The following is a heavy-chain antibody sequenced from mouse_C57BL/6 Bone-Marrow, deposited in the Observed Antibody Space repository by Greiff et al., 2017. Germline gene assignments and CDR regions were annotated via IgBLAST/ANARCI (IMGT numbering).Heavy chain of an antibody. CDR1: GYTFTSYD. J-gene: IGHJ1*03. D-gene: IGHD1-1*01. CDR2: FYPRVGIT. Sequence: QVQLQQSGPELVKPGASVKLSCKASGYTFTSYDINWVKQRPGQGLEWIGWFYPRVGITKSNEKFKGKATLTVDTPSSTAYMELHGLTSEYSAVYFCARWANCGSLWYFDVWGTGTTVTVAS. CDR3: ARWANCGSLWYFDV. V-gene: IGHV1-85*01.